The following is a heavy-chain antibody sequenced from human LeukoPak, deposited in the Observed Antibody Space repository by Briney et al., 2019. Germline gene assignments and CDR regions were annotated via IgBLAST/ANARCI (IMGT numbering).Heavy chain of an antibody. CDR1: GYTFTSYG. D-gene: IGHD3-22*01. V-gene: IGHV1-18*01. CDR3: ARIDLLWDSSGYYFRGDFDY. Sequence: ASVKVSCKASGYTFTSYGISWVRQAPGQGLEWMGWISAYNGNTNYAQKLQGRVTMTTDTSTSTAYMELRSLRSDDTAVYYCARIDLLWDSSGYYFRGDFDYWGQGTLVTVSP. CDR2: ISAYNGNT. J-gene: IGHJ4*02.